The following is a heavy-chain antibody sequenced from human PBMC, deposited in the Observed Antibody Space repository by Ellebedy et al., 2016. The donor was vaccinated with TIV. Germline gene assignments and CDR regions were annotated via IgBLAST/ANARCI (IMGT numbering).Heavy chain of an antibody. J-gene: IGHJ4*02. V-gene: IGHV3-15*01. Sequence: GESLKISCAASGFTFSNAWMNWVRQAPGKGLEWVGRITSKTDGDAADYAAPVKGRFTISRDDSKNTLYLQMNSLKTEDTAVYFCTTVYRYNYDSVWGQGTLVTVSS. CDR2: ITSKTDGDAA. CDR1: GFTFSNAW. CDR3: TTVYRYNYDSV. D-gene: IGHD5-18*01.